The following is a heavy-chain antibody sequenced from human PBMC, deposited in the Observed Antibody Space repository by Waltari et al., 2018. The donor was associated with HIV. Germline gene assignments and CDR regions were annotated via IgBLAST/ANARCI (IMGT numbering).Heavy chain of an antibody. CDR2: SSSSSSYI. CDR1: GFTFSSYS. J-gene: IGHJ4*02. Sequence: EVQLVESGGGLVKPGGSLRLSCAVSGFTFSSYSMNWVRQAQGKGLGWVSSSSSSSSYIYYADSVKGRVTIARDNAKNSLYLQMNSLRAEDTAVYYCARDRNPRVHTRGPGYWGQGTLVTVSS. V-gene: IGHV3-21*01. CDR3: ARDRNPRVHTRGPGY. D-gene: IGHD2-2*01.